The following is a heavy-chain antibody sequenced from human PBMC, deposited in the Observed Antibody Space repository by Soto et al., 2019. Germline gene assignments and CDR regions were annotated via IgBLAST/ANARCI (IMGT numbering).Heavy chain of an antibody. CDR2: IWYDGSNK. J-gene: IGHJ6*02. Sequence: QVQLVESGGGVVQPGRSLRLSCAASGFTFSSYGMHWVRQAPGKGLEWVAVIWYDGSNKYYADSVKGRFTISRDNSKNTLYLQMNSLRAEDTAVYYCARMGKYCSSTSCYFHYYYYYGMDVWGQGTTVTVSS. CDR1: GFTFSSYG. CDR3: ARMGKYCSSTSCYFHYYYYYGMDV. V-gene: IGHV3-33*01. D-gene: IGHD2-2*01.